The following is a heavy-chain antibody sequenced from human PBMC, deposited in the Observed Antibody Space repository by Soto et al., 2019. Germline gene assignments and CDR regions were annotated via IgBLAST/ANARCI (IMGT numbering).Heavy chain of an antibody. Sequence: RKGLEWIGYIYYSGSTNYNPSLKSRVTISVDTSKNQFSLKLSSVTAADTAVYYCARHGRSGGFFFQIEKGIGAHCSGTAVLLKRSSDL. CDR2: IYYSGST. D-gene: IGHD2-8*02. V-gene: IGHV4-59*08. J-gene: IGHJ2*01. CDR3: ARHGRSGGFFFQIEKGIGAHCSGTAVLLKRSSDL.